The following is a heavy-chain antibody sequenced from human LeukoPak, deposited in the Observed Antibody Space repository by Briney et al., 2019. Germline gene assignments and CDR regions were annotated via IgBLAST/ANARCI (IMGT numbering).Heavy chain of an antibody. CDR3: GREGYDILTGYQYYLAY. D-gene: IGHD3-9*01. CDR1: GFTFSSYE. J-gene: IGHJ4*02. V-gene: IGHV3-48*03. Sequence: GGSLRLSCAASGFTFSSYEMNWVRQAPGKGLEWVSYISSSGSTIYYADSVKGRFTISRDNAKNSLYLQINSLRAEDTVVYYCGREGYDILTGYQYYLAYGGREPLSTVPS. CDR2: ISSSGSTI.